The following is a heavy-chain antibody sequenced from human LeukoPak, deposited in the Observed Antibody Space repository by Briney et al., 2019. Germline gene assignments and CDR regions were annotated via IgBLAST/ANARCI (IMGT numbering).Heavy chain of an antibody. D-gene: IGHD6-19*01. CDR3: ARVLETGYSSGWFDY. CDR2: IKQDGSEK. V-gene: IGHV3-7*01. J-gene: IGHJ4*02. CDR1: GFTFTKYW. Sequence: GGSLRLSCAASGFTFTKYWMTWVRQAPGKGLEWVANIKQDGSEKFYVDSVKGRFTISRDNAKNSLDLQINSLGAEDTAVYYCARVLETGYSSGWFDYWGQGTLVTVSS.